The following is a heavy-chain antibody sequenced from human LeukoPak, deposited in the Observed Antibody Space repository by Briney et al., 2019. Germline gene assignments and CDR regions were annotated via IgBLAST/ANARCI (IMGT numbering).Heavy chain of an antibody. CDR1: GVSISSSNSY. CDR3: ARANYYDTSGYSRGAFDI. V-gene: IGHV4-39*07. CDR2: IYSSGNT. J-gene: IGHJ3*02. Sequence: SETLSLTCSVSGVSISSSNSYWGWIRQSPGKGLEWIGNIYSSGNTYYNASLKSRVTISLDTSKNQFSLRLSSVTAADTAVFYCARANYYDTSGYSRGAFDIWGQGTMVTVSS. D-gene: IGHD3-22*01.